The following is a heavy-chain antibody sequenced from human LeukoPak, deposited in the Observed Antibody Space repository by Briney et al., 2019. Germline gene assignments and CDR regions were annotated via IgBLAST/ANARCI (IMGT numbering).Heavy chain of an antibody. CDR2: IYTSGST. D-gene: IGHD3-3*01. Sequence: SETLSLTCTVSGGSISSYYWSWIRQPAGKGLEWIGRIYTSGSTNYNPSLKSRVTISVDKSKNQFSLKLSSVTAADTAVYYCARGERASDPRAYDFWSGYYGVFDYWGQGTLVTVSS. CDR1: GGSISSYY. V-gene: IGHV4-4*07. CDR3: ARGERASDPRAYDFWSGYYGVFDY. J-gene: IGHJ4*02.